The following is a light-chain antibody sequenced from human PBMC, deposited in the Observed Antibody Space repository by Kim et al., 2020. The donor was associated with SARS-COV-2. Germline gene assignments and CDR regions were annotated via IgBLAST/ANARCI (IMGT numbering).Light chain of an antibody. CDR2: GAS. CDR1: QSVRSN. V-gene: IGKV3-15*01. Sequence: SVSPGERATLSCRASQSVRSNLAWYQQRPGQAPRLLSYGASTRATGIPARFSGSGSGTEFTLTISSLQSEDFAVYYCQQYNTWLYTFGQGTKLEI. CDR3: QQYNTWLYT. J-gene: IGKJ2*01.